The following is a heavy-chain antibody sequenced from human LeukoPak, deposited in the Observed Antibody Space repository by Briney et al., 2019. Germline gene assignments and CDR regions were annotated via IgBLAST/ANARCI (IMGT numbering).Heavy chain of an antibody. V-gene: IGHV1-2*02. CDR1: GYTFTGYY. CDR3: AGGYSFTENWFDP. Sequence: ASVKVSCKASGYTFTGYYMHWVRQAPGQGLEWMGWINPNSGGTNYAQKFQGRVTMTRDTSISTAYMELSRLRSDDTAVYYCAGGYSFTENWFDPWGQGTLVTVSS. CDR2: INPNSGGT. J-gene: IGHJ5*02. D-gene: IGHD5-18*01.